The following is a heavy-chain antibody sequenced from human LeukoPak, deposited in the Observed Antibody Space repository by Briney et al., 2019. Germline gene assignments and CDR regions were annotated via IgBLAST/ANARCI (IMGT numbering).Heavy chain of an antibody. J-gene: IGHJ4*02. CDR2: ISGSGGST. CDR1: GFRLSDYA. V-gene: IGHV3-23*01. D-gene: IGHD4-17*01. Sequence: PGGSLRLSCAASGFRLSDYAMSWVRQAPGKGLEWVSAISGSGGSTYYADSVKGRFTISRDNSKNTLYLQMNSLRAEDTAVYYCAKDLTPRGSGDDYGDYSFDYWGQGTLVTVSS. CDR3: AKDLTPRGSGDDYGDYSFDY.